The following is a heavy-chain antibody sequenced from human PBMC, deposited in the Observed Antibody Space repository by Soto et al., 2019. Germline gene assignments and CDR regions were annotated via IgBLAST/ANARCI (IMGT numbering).Heavy chain of an antibody. D-gene: IGHD5-12*01. CDR1: GFPFSSYS. CDR2: IHGSRSII. J-gene: IGHJ4*02. Sequence: EVQLVESGGGLVQPGGSLRLSCAASGFPFSSYSMNWIRQAPGKGLEWVSYIHGSRSIIYYANSVKGRFTISRDNAKNSLFLQMNSLTAADTAVYYCARDGRNGYDDYWGQGTRVTVSS. CDR3: ARDGRNGYDDY. V-gene: IGHV3-48*01.